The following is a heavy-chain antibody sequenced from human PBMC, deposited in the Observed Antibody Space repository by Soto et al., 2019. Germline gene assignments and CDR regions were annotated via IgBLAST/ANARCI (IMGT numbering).Heavy chain of an antibody. J-gene: IGHJ1*01. V-gene: IGHV4-4*07. CDR1: GGSISSYY. CDR2: IYTSGST. CDR3: AQGITMVRGVITNPEYFQH. Sequence: SETLSLTCTVSGGSISSYYWIWIRQPAGKGLEWIGRIYTSGSTNYNPSLKSRVTMSVDTSKNQFSLKLSSVTAADTAVYYCAQGITMVRGVITNPEYFQHWGQGTLVTVSS. D-gene: IGHD3-10*01.